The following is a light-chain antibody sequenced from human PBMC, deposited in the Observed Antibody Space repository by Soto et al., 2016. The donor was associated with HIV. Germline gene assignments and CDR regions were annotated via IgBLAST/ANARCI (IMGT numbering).Light chain of an antibody. V-gene: IGKV1D-16*01. J-gene: IGKJ1*01. CDR1: QAINSR. CDR3: QQYSSYSWT. CDR2: ATY. Sequence: DIQMTQSPSSVSASVGDRVTITCRASQAINSRLARYQQNPGKAPEVLITATYTLQDGVPSRFSGSASGGTGTDFTLTIDSLQPEDFATYYCQQYSSYSWTFGQGTKVEIK.